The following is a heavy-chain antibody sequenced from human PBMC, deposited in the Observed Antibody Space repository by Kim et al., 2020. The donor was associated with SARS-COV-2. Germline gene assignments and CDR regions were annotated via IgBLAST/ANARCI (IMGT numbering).Heavy chain of an antibody. Sequence: ASVKVSCKASGYTFTGYYMHWVRQAPGQGLEWMGRINPNSGGTNYAQKFQGRVTMTRDTSISTAYMELSRLRSDDTAVYYCARVPVEATAYFDYWGQGTLVTVSS. CDR2: INPNSGGT. D-gene: IGHD5-12*01. V-gene: IGHV1-2*06. CDR1: GYTFTGYY. CDR3: ARVPVEATAYFDY. J-gene: IGHJ4*02.